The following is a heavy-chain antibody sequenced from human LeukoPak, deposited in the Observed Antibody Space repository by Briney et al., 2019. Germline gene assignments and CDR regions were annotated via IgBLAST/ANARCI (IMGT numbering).Heavy chain of an antibody. CDR3: AREVAAAEIYYFDY. Sequence: SETLSLTCAVSGGSISSSNWWSLVRQPPGKGLEWIGEIYHSGSTNYNPSLKSRVTISVDKSKNQFSLKLSSVTAADTAVYYCAREVAAAEIYYFDYWGQGTLVTASS. CDR2: IYHSGST. J-gene: IGHJ4*02. V-gene: IGHV4-4*02. D-gene: IGHD6-13*01. CDR1: GGSISSSNW.